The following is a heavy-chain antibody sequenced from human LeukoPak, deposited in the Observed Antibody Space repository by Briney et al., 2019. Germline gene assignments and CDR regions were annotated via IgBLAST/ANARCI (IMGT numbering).Heavy chain of an antibody. V-gene: IGHV3-48*02. J-gene: IGHJ6*02. CDR2: ISSRSTSI. D-gene: IGHD6-13*01. CDR1: RFTLSSYG. CDR3: ARGGNIAAASVGYYYGMDV. Sequence: GGSLRLSCTASRFTLSSYGMNWVRQAPGKGLEWVSYISSRSTSIFYADSVKGRFTISRDNAKNSLYLQMNSPRDEDTAVYYCARGGNIAAASVGYYYGMDVWGQGTTVTVSS.